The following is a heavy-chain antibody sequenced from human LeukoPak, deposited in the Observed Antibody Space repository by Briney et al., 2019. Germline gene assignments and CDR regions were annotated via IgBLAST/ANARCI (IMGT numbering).Heavy chain of an antibody. CDR1: GGSISSYY. J-gene: IGHJ4*02. CDR2: TYTSGST. CDR3: ARDTFDFWSGYSWYFDY. V-gene: IGHV4-4*07. Sequence: SETLSLTCTVSGGSISSYYWSWIRQPAGKGLEWIGRTYTSGSTNYNPSLKSRVTMSVDTSKNQFSLKLSSVTAADTAVYYCARDTFDFWSGYSWYFDYWGQGTLDTVSS. D-gene: IGHD3-3*01.